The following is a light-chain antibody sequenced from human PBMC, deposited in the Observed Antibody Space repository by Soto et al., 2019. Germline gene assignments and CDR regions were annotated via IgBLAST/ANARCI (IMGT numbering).Light chain of an antibody. Sequence: DLQMTQSPSSLSASVGDRVTITCQASQDINNYLNWYQQKPGKAPKLLIYDASNLETGIPSRFSGSGSGTDFTFTISSLQPEDIATYYCQQGITFGPGTKVDIK. V-gene: IGKV1-33*01. CDR2: DAS. CDR1: QDINNY. CDR3: QQGIT. J-gene: IGKJ3*01.